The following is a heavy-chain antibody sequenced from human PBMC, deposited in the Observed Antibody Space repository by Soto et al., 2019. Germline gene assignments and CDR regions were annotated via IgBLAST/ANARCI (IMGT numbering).Heavy chain of an antibody. CDR3: ARGGAAAGTDWFDA. CDR1: GYTFISYD. D-gene: IGHD6-13*01. Sequence: QVQLVQSGAEVKKPGASVKVSCKASGYTFISYDINWVRQATGQGLEWMGWMNSNRGTTGYGQKFKGRVAMTRDTSTTAAYMELSDLRSEDTAVYYCARGGAAAGTDWFDAWGQGTPVTVSS. V-gene: IGHV1-8*01. CDR2: MNSNRGTT. J-gene: IGHJ5*02.